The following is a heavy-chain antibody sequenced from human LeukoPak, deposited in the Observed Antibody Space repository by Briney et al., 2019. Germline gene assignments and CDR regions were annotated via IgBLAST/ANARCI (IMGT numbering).Heavy chain of an antibody. D-gene: IGHD6-25*01. CDR3: ARVAGRSVDY. V-gene: IGHV3-53*01. CDR2: TYSGGTT. Sequence: PGGSLRLSCAASGFTVSSHYMTWVRQAPGKGLEWVSVTYSGGTTYYADSVKGRFTISRDNSKNTLYLQMNSLRAEDTAVFYCARVAGRSVDYWGQGTLVTVSS. J-gene: IGHJ4*02. CDR1: GFTVSSHY.